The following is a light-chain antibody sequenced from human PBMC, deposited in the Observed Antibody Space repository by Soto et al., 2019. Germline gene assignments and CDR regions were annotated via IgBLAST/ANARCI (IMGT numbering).Light chain of an antibody. V-gene: IGKV2D-29*01. Sequence: DVILTKPPLSRPHPPGHASSLLGGRTRGLLSGDGKTYLYWYLQRPGQHPQLLMYDASNRFSGVPARFSGSGSGTDFTLNISRVEAEDVGVYYCMQRTHVQITFGQGTKVDIK. J-gene: IGKJ3*01. CDR1: RGLLSGDGKTY. CDR3: MQRTHVQIT. CDR2: DAS.